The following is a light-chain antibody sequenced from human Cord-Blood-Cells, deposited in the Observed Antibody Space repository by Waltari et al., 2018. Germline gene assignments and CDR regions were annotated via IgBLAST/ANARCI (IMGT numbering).Light chain of an antibody. J-gene: IGLJ2*01. CDR3: CSYAGSYTLEV. CDR1: SSDVGGYNY. V-gene: IGLV2-11*01. Sequence: QSALTQPRSVSGSPRQSVTISCTGTSSDVGGYNYVPWYQQHPGKAPKLMIYDVSKRPSGVPDRFSGSKSGNTASLTISGLQAEDEADYYCCSYAGSYTLEVFGGGTKLTVL. CDR2: DVS.